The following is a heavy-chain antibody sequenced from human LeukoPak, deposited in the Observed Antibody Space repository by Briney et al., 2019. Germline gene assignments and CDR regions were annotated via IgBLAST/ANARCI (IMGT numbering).Heavy chain of an antibody. J-gene: IGHJ4*02. CDR1: GFTFSSYW. CDR2: IKQDGSEK. CDR3: ARGCSGWFEDGFDY. D-gene: IGHD6-19*01. V-gene: IGHV3-7*04. Sequence: GGSLRLSCAASGFTFSSYWISWVRQAPGKGLEWVANIKQDGSEKYYVDSVKGRFTISRDNAKNSLYLQMNSLRAEDTAVYYCARGCSGWFEDGFDYWGQGTLVTVSS.